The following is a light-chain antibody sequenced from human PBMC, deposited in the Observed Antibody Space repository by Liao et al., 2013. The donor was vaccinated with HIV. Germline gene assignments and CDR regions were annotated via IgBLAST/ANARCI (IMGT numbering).Light chain of an antibody. CDR1: KLGDQY. J-gene: IGLJ3*02. CDR3: QVWDSPSDHRV. V-gene: IGLV3-1*01. Sequence: SYELTQPPSVSVSPGQTASITCSGDKLGDQYACWYQQKPGQSPVLVIYQDSKRPSGISERFSGSNSGNTATLTISRVEAGDEADYYCQVWDSPSDHRVFGGGTKLTVV. CDR2: QDS.